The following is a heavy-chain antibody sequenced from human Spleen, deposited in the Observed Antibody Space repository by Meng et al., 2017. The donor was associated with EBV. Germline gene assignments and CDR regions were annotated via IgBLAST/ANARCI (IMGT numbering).Heavy chain of an antibody. D-gene: IGHD3-10*02. Sequence: PESVPGRGYHSGTHALHCGGPRGSIVIHNKWNWCRQSPERGLEWIWEISHGGGANYNPSLRSRVTMSVDKAKNQFSLNLTSVTAADTAVYYCASRVPPYYYDYWGRGTLVTVFS. V-gene: IGHV4-4*02. CDR2: ISHGGGA. CDR1: RGSIVIHNK. CDR3: ASRVPPYYYDY. J-gene: IGHJ4*02.